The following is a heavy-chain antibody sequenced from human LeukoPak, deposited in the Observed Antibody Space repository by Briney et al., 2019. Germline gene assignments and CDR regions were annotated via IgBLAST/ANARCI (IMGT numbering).Heavy chain of an antibody. CDR2: IYTSGST. Sequence: PSETLSLTCTVSGGSVSSYFWSWIRQPAGKGLEWIGRIYTSGSTNYNPSLKRRVTMSVDTSKNQFSLKLSSVTAADTAVYYCARTYYDILTGYYSQGSAFDIWGQGTMVTVSS. D-gene: IGHD3-9*01. CDR1: GGSVSSYF. V-gene: IGHV4-4*07. J-gene: IGHJ3*02. CDR3: ARTYYDILTGYYSQGSAFDI.